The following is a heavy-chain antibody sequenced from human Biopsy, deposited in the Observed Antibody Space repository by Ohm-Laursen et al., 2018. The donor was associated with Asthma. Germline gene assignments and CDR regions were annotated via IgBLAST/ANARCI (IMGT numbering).Heavy chain of an antibody. CDR1: GFTFSDYD. CDR2: ISDDAINT. D-gene: IGHD1-26*01. J-gene: IGHJ4*02. Sequence: SLRLSCAASGFTFSDYDMHWVRQAPGKGLEWLAVISDDAINTYYADSVKGRFTLSRDNSENTLYLHMSSLRTDDTALYYCAKMSEPSYWGQGTWVTVSS. CDR3: AKMSEPSY. V-gene: IGHV3-30*18.